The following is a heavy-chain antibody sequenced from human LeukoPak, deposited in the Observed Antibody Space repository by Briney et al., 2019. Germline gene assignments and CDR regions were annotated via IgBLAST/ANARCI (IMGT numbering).Heavy chain of an antibody. CDR2: ISSSSSPI. Sequence: GGSLRLACAASGFTFSSYTMNWVRQAPGKGLEWVSSISSSSSPIYYAASVKGRFTISRDNAKNSLYLQMNSLRDEDTAVYYCARGALRYSDYWGQGTLVTVSS. D-gene: IGHD3-9*01. CDR3: ARGALRYSDY. V-gene: IGHV3-48*02. CDR1: GFTFSSYT. J-gene: IGHJ4*02.